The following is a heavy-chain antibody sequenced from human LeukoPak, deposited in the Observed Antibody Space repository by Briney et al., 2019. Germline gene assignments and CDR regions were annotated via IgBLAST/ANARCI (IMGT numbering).Heavy chain of an antibody. Sequence: SETLSLTCTVSGGSISSYYWSWIRQPPGKELEWIGYIYYSGSTSYNPSLKSRVIISVDTPKNQFSLKLNSVTAADTAVYYCARAIAARLPGLYFDHWAREPWSPSPQ. CDR1: GGSISSYY. CDR2: IYYSGST. D-gene: IGHD6-6*01. J-gene: IGHJ4*02. CDR3: ARAIAARLPGLYFDH. V-gene: IGHV4-59*01.